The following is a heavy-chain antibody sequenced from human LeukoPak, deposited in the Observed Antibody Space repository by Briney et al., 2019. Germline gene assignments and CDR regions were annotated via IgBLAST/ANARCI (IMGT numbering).Heavy chain of an antibody. CDR1: GGSVSSSNW. D-gene: IGHD6-13*01. Sequence: SETLSLTCAVSGGSVSSSNWWSWLRQPPGKGLEWIGEISYSRSTNYNPSLKSRVTVSVDKSKNQLSLELSSVTAADTAVYYCARGGSWYLSFWGQGTLVTVSS. CDR3: ARGGSWYLSF. CDR2: ISYSRST. J-gene: IGHJ4*02. V-gene: IGHV4-4*02.